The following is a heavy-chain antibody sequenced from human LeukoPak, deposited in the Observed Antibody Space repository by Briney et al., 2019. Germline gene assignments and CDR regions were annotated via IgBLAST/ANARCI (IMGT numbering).Heavy chain of an antibody. V-gene: IGHV4-59*01. CDR1: GGSISSYY. J-gene: IGHJ4*02. Sequence: SETLSLTCTVSGGSISSYYWSWIRQPPGKGLEWIGYIYYSGSTNYNPSLKSRVTISVDTSKNQFSLKLSSVTAADTAVYYCAAGERWRWYYFDYWGQGTLVTVSS. CDR2: IYYSGST. CDR3: AAGERWRWYYFDY. D-gene: IGHD2-21*01.